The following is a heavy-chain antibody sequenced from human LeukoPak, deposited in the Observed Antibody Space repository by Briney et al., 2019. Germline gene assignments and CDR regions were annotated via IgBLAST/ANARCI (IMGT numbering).Heavy chain of an antibody. V-gene: IGHV4-39*01. CDR3: ARQFWSGYYTSDY. Sequence: SETLSLTCTVSGGSISSSSYYWGWIRQPPGKGLEWIGTIYYSGSTYYNPSFKSRVTISIDTSKKQFSLELSSVTAADTAVYYCARQFWSGYYTSDYWGQGTLVTVSS. CDR2: IYYSGST. J-gene: IGHJ4*02. CDR1: GGSISSSSYY. D-gene: IGHD3-3*01.